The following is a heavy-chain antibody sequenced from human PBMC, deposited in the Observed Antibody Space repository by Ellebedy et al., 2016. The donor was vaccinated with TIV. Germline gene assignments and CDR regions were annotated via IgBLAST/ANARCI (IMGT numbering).Heavy chain of an antibody. CDR1: GGSFSTYA. CDR3: AAGNDGGWFDP. Sequence: AASVKVSCKASGGSFSTYAISWARQAPGQGLEWMGRIIPIIGIANYAQKFQGRVTITADKSTSTAYMELSSLRSEDTAVYYCAAGNDGGWFDPWGQGTLVTVSS. J-gene: IGHJ5*02. V-gene: IGHV1-69*04. D-gene: IGHD1-1*01. CDR2: IIPIIGIA.